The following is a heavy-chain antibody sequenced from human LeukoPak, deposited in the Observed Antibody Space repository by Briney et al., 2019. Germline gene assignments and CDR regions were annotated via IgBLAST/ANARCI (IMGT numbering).Heavy chain of an antibody. V-gene: IGHV4-30-4*08. CDR3: ARGYSSGWYSSFDY. CDR2: IYYSGST. Sequence: PSETLSLTCTVSGGSISSGDYCWSWIRQPPGKGLEWIGYIYYSGSTYYNPSLKSRVTISVDTSKNQFSLKLSSVTAADTAVYYCARGYSSGWYSSFDYWGQGTLVTVSS. D-gene: IGHD6-19*01. J-gene: IGHJ4*02. CDR1: GGSISSGDYC.